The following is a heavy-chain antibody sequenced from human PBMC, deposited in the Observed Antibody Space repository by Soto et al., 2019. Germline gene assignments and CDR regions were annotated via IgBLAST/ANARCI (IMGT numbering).Heavy chain of an antibody. CDR2: IYHSGNT. Sequence: QVQLPESGPGLVKPSGTLSLTCAVSGGSISSSNWWSRVRQPPGKGLEWIGEIYHSGNTNYNPSLKGPAPISVDKAKSKFSPKLRFVTAADTAVYYCARVGYYVLWSGPGNEDAFDIWGKGTMVTVAS. CDR3: ARVGYYVLWSGPGNEDAFDI. D-gene: IGHD3-3*01. V-gene: IGHV4-4*02. J-gene: IGHJ3*02. CDR1: GGSISSSNW.